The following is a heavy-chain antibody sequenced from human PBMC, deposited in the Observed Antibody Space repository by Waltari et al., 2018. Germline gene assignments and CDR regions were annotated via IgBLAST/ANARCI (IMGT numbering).Heavy chain of an antibody. Sequence: QVQLVQYGAEVHKPGASVKGSCKASGYTFTRYATSWARQATGPGLEWMGWMNPNSVNTGYAQKFQGRGTITRNTSISTAYMELSSLRSEDTAVYYCARGPTSTTGYYYYYYMDVWGKGTTVTVSS. J-gene: IGHJ6*03. CDR2: MNPNSVNT. D-gene: IGHD1-1*01. CDR3: ARGPTSTTGYYYYYYMDV. V-gene: IGHV1-8*03. CDR1: GYTFTRYA.